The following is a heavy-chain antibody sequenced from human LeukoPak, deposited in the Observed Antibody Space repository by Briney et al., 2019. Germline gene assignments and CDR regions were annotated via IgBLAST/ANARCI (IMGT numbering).Heavy chain of an antibody. Sequence: SETLSLTCTVSGGSVSSGSYYWSWIRQSPGKGLEWIGFIYYSGSTNYNPSLKSRVTISVDTSKNQFSLKLSSVTAADTAVYYCARANRGYSYGSFDYWGQGTLVTVSS. CDR1: GGSVSSGSYY. J-gene: IGHJ4*02. V-gene: IGHV4-61*01. CDR2: IYYSGST. D-gene: IGHD5-18*01. CDR3: ARANRGYSYGSFDY.